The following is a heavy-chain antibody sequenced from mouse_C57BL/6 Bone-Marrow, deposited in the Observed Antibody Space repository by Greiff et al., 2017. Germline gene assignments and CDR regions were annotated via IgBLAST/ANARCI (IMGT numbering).Heavy chain of an antibody. V-gene: IGHV1-69*01. CDR1: GYTFTSYW. CDR2: IDPADSYT. D-gene: IGHD4-1*01. CDR3: ARRDWDGDY. Sequence: QVQLQQPGAELVMPGASVKLSCKASGYTFTSYWMHWVKQRPGQGLEWIGEIDPADSYTNYNQKFKGKATLTADKSSSTAYMQLSSLTSEDSAVYYCARRDWDGDYWGQGTTLTVSS. J-gene: IGHJ2*01.